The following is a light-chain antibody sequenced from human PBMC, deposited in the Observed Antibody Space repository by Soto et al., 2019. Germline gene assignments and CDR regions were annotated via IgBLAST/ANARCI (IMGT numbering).Light chain of an antibody. Sequence: EIVLTQSPGTPSLSPGERATLPRRASQSVSSSYLAWYQQKPGQAPRLLIYAASSRATGIPDRFSGSGSGTDFTLTISRLEPEDFAVYYCQQYGSSPSWTFGQGTRLEIK. V-gene: IGKV3-20*01. CDR1: QSVSSSY. CDR3: QQYGSSPSWT. J-gene: IGKJ5*01. CDR2: AAS.